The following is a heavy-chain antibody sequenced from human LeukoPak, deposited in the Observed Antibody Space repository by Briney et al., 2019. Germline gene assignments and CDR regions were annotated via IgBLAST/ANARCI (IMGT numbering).Heavy chain of an antibody. CDR1: GFTFSSYA. CDR2: ISGSGTST. D-gene: IGHD3-10*01. Sequence: GGSLRLSCAASGFTFSSYAMSWVRQAPGTGLGWVSGISGSGTSTYYADSVKGRFTISRDNSKNTLYLQMNSLRAEDTAVYYCARDRVYASGSRDAFGIWGQGTMVAVSS. J-gene: IGHJ3*02. V-gene: IGHV3-23*01. CDR3: ARDRVYASGSRDAFGI.